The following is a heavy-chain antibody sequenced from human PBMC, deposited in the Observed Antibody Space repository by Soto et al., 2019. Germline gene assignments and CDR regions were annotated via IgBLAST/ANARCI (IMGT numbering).Heavy chain of an antibody. Sequence: GGSLRLSCAASGFTFSSYSMNWVRQAPGKGLEWVSSISSSSYIYYADSVKGRFTISRDNAKNSLYLQMNSLRAEDTAVYYCARDGGASGWYYFDYWGQGTLVTVSS. CDR2: ISSSSYI. CDR1: GFTFSSYS. D-gene: IGHD6-19*01. CDR3: ARDGGASGWYYFDY. J-gene: IGHJ4*02. V-gene: IGHV3-21*01.